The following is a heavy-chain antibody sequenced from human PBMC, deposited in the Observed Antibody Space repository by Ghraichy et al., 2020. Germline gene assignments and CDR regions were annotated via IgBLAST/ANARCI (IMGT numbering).Heavy chain of an antibody. V-gene: IGHV3-30*03. CDR3: AREPWIPDRQTSGVFHY. D-gene: IGHD5-12*01. CDR1: GFTFSNYG. CDR2: ISDDGSNI. Sequence: GGSLRLSCAASGFTFSNYGMHWVRLTPGKGLEWVSYISDDGSNIFYVDSVKGRFTISRDNSKNTLYLQMNSLRGEDTAVYYCAREPWIPDRQTSGVFHYWGQAVLVTVSS. J-gene: IGHJ4*02.